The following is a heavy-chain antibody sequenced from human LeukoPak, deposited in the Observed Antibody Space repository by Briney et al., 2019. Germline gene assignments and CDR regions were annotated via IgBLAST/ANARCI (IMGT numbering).Heavy chain of an antibody. V-gene: IGHV1-8*01. D-gene: IGHD2-2*01. J-gene: IGHJ5*02. CDR2: MNTNSGNT. Sequence: ASVTVSCKASGYTFTSYDINWVRQATGQGLEWMGWMNTNSGNTGYAHKFQGRVTITRDTSISTAYMELSSLRSEDTAVYYCARAGYCSSTSCRSWFDPWGQGTLVTVSS. CDR1: GYTFTSYD. CDR3: ARAGYCSSTSCRSWFDP.